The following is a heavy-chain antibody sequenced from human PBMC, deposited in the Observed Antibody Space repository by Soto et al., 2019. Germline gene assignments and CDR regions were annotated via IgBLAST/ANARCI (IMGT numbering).Heavy chain of an antibody. J-gene: IGHJ6*02. D-gene: IGHD3-10*01. Sequence: PSETLSLTCTVSGGSVSSGSYYWSWIRQPPGKGLEWIGYIYYSGSTNYNPSLKSRVTISVDTSKNQFSLKLSSVTAADTAVYYCARDQGLWFGELYYYYAMDVWGQGTTVTVSS. V-gene: IGHV4-61*01. CDR3: ARDQGLWFGELYYYYAMDV. CDR2: IYYSGST. CDR1: GGSVSSGSYY.